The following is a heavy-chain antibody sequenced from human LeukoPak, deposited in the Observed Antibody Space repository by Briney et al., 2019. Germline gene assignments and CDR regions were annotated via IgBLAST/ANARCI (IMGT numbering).Heavy chain of an antibody. CDR2: INHSGST. CDR3: ATLVGATTFNWFDP. Sequence: PSETLSLTCAVYGGSFSGYYWSWIRQPPGKGLEWIGEINHSGSTNYNPSLKSRVTISVDTSKNQFSLTLSSVTAAATAVYYCATLVGATTFNWFDPWEQGTLVTVSS. J-gene: IGHJ5*02. V-gene: IGHV4-34*01. D-gene: IGHD1-26*01. CDR1: GGSFSGYY.